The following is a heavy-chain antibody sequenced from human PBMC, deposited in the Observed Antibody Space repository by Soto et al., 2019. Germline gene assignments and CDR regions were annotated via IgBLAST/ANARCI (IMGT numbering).Heavy chain of an antibody. D-gene: IGHD2-2*01. CDR1: SGSVTSGRFF. CDR3: ARSLPGGTILYMDV. J-gene: IGHJ6*03. V-gene: IGHV4-31*02. Sequence: QVQLRESGPGVVEPSRTLSLNCHVSSGSVTSGRFFWSWVRQQPGKGLEWIGHIYYSGNTHYNPSLESRVAMSVDISQNQLSLTLTAVTPADSAVYYCARSLPGGTILYMDVWGAGTTVTVSS. CDR2: IYYSGNT.